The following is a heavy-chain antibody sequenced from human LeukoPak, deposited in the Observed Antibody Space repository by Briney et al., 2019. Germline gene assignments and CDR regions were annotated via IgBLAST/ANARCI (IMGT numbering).Heavy chain of an antibody. CDR1: GFTFSSYG. D-gene: IGHD5-18*01. V-gene: IGHV3-30*02. J-gene: IGHJ4*02. CDR2: IRYDGSNK. Sequence: PGGSLRLSCAASGFTFSSYGMHWVRQAPGKGLEWVAFIRYDGSNKYYADSVKGRFTISRDNSKNTLYLQMNSLRAEDTAVYYCAKGSQLWLLAYWGQGTLVTVSS. CDR3: AKGSQLWLLAY.